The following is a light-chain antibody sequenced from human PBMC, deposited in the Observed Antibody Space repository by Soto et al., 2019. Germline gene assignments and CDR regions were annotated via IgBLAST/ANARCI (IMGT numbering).Light chain of an antibody. J-gene: IGKJ4*01. CDR3: MQALQAVT. V-gene: IGKV2-28*01. Sequence: DIVMTQSPLSLSVTPGEPASISCRSSQSLIHNNGNNYLDWYLQKPGQSPQLLIYLASVRASGVPERFSGRGSGTDFTLTSSRVEAEGVGVYYCMQALQAVTFGGGTKVEIK. CDR2: LAS. CDR1: QSLIHNNGNNY.